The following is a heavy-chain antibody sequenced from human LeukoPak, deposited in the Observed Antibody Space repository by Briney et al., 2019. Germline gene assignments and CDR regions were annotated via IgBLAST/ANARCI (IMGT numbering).Heavy chain of an antibody. CDR1: GYTCTGYY. D-gene: IGHD5-24*01. V-gene: IGHV1-2*02. CDR3: ARDLGDGYNWDY. J-gene: IGHJ4*02. CDR2: INPNSGGT. Sequence: ASVKVSCKASGYTCTGYYMHWVRQAPGQGLEWMGWINPNSGGTNYAQKFQGRVTMTRDTSISTAYMELSGLRSDDTAVYYCARDLGDGYNWDYWGQGTLVTVSS.